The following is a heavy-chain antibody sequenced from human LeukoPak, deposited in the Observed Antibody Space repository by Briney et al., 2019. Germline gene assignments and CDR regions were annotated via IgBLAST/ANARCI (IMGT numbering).Heavy chain of an antibody. CDR1: GFTFSTYD. J-gene: IGHJ1*01. CDR3: ARGGYCSSTSCYKDVAYFQH. V-gene: IGHV3-13*01. CDR2: IGTAGDT. Sequence: GGSLRLSCAASGFTFSTYDMPWVRQATGKGLEWVSAIGTAGDTYYPGSVEGRFTISRENAKNSLYLQMSSLRAGDTAVYYCARGGYCSSTSCYKDVAYFQHWGQGTLVTVSS. D-gene: IGHD2-2*02.